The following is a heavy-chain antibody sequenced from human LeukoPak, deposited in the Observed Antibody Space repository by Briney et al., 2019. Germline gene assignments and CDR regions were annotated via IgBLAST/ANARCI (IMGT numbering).Heavy chain of an antibody. CDR2: INHSGST. CDR1: GGSFSGDF. CDR3: ARSPGSYSPDY. D-gene: IGHD3-10*01. J-gene: IGHJ4*02. V-gene: IGHV4-34*01. Sequence: PSETLSLTCAVYGGSFSGDFWSWIRQSPGKGLEWIGEINHSGSTNYNPSLKSRVTISVDTSKNQFSLKLSSVTAADTAVYYCARSPGSYSPDYWGQGTLVTVSS.